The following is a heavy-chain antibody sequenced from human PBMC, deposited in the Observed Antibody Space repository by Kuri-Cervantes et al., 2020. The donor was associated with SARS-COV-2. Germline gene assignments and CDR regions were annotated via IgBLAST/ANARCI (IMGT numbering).Heavy chain of an antibody. Sequence: GSLRLSCAVYVGSFSESYWTWIRQPPGKGLEWIGRIYTSGSTNYNPSLKSRVTMSVDTSKNQFSLKLSSVTAADTAVYYCARSGGAGSDYWGQGTLVTVSS. J-gene: IGHJ4*02. CDR1: VGSFSESY. D-gene: IGHD3-16*01. CDR2: IYTSGST. CDR3: ARSGGAGSDY. V-gene: IGHV4-59*10.